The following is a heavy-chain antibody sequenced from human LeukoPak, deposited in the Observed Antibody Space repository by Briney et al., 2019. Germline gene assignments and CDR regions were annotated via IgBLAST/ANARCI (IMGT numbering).Heavy chain of an antibody. V-gene: IGHV4-59*01. J-gene: IGHJ5*02. Sequence: KPSETLSLTCTVSGGSISSYYWSWIRQPPGKGLEWIGYIYYSGSTNYNPSLKSRVTISVDTSKNQFSLKLSSVTAADTAVYYCARALGYCSGGSCYDWFDPWGQGTLVTVSS. CDR3: ARALGYCSGGSCYDWFDP. CDR1: GGSISSYY. CDR2: IYYSGST. D-gene: IGHD2-15*01.